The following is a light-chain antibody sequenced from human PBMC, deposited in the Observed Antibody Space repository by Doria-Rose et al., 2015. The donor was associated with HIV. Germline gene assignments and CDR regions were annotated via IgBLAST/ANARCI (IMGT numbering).Light chain of an antibody. CDR3: HQYGTAWT. CDR1: QSFSSTY. CDR2: DGS. Sequence: EIVMTQSPGTLSLSPGARATLSRRASQSFSSTYLAWYQQNPGQAPSLLIYDGSTRATGIPDRFSASGSGTDFTLTINRLEPEDFALYYCHQYGTAWTFGQGTKVEI. V-gene: IGKV3-20*01. J-gene: IGKJ1*01.